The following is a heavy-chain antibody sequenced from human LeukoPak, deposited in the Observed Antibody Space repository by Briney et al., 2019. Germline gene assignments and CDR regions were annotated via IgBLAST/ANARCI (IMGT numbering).Heavy chain of an antibody. CDR2: INSGGYI. D-gene: IGHD2-15*01. V-gene: IGHV3-21*01. J-gene: IGHJ4*02. CDR1: GFTFSTYS. Sequence: GGSLRLSCAASGFTFSTYSMNWVRQAPGRGREWVSSINSGGYIYYADSVKGRFTISRDNAQNSLYLQMNSLRAEDTAVYYCAREGGYCFGAGCRYFDYWGQGTLVTVSS. CDR3: AREGGYCFGAGCRYFDY.